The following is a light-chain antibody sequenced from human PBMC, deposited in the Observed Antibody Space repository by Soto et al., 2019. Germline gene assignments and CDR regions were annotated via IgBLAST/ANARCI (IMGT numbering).Light chain of an antibody. CDR3: QQCFSAPRT. CDR2: SAS. V-gene: IGKV1-39*01. J-gene: IGKJ2*01. Sequence: DIQMSQSPSSLSASVGDSVTIPCRASETIIDYLNWYQQQPGEAPKLLIFSASSLHSGVPSRFRGSGSGTHFTLTISSLQPEDFATYFCQQCFSAPRTFGQGTKLQAK. CDR1: ETIIDY.